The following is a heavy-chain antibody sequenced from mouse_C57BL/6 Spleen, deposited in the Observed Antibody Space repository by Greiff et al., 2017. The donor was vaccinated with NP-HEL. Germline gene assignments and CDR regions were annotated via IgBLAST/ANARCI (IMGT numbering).Heavy chain of an antibody. Sequence: VHLVESGAELARPGASVKLSCKASGYTFTSYGISWVKQRTGQGLEWIGEIYPRSGNTYYNEKFKGKATLTADKSSSTAYMELRSLTSEDSAVYFCARCDSSGYVGYAMDYWGQGTSVTVSS. CDR2: IYPRSGNT. CDR3: ARCDSSGYVGYAMDY. CDR1: GYTFTSYG. D-gene: IGHD3-2*02. V-gene: IGHV1-81*01. J-gene: IGHJ4*01.